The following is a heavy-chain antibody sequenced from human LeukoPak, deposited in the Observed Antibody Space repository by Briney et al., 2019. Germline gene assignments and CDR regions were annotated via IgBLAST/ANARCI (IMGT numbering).Heavy chain of an antibody. CDR3: TRHFTAAGY. J-gene: IGHJ4*02. V-gene: IGHV3-73*01. CDR1: GFTFSGSA. CDR2: IRSKANSYAT. Sequence: GGSLRLSCAASGFTFSGSAMHWVRQASGKGLEWVGRIRSKANSYATAYAASVKGRFTISRHDSKNTAYLQMNSLKTEDTAVYYCTRHFTAAGYWGQGTLVTVSS. D-gene: IGHD6-13*01.